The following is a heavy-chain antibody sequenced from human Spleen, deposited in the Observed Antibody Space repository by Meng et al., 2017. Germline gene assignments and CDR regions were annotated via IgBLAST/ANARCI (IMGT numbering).Heavy chain of an antibody. CDR1: GGSFSDYY. J-gene: IGHJ4*02. Sequence: VQLQEAGPGLVKPSRTLSLTCVVSGGSFSDYYWSWIRQPPGKGLEWIGEINHSGSTNYNPSLESRATISVDTSQNNLSLKLSSVTAADSAVYYCARGPTTMAHDFDYWGQGTLVTVSS. CDR2: INHSGST. CDR3: ARGPTTMAHDFDY. V-gene: IGHV4-34*01. D-gene: IGHD4-11*01.